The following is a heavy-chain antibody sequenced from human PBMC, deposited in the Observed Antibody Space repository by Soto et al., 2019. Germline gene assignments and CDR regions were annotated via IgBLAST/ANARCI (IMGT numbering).Heavy chain of an antibody. J-gene: IGHJ5*02. CDR2: ISSSSSTI. D-gene: IGHD2-2*01. Sequence: GGSLRLSCAASGFTFSSYSMNWVRQAPGKGLEWVSYISSSSSTIYYADSVKGRFTISRDNSKKTLYLQMNSLRAEDTAVYYCAKDNCISTSCYRLYNWFDPWGQGTLVTVSS. CDR3: AKDNCISTSCYRLYNWFDP. V-gene: IGHV3-48*01. CDR1: GFTFSSYS.